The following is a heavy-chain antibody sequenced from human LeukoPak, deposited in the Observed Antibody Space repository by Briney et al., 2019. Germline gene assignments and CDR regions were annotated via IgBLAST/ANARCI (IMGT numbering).Heavy chain of an antibody. V-gene: IGHV4-4*07. D-gene: IGHD3-16*01. CDR2: MYIGGTR. J-gene: IGHJ5*02. CDR3: ARDLPRENSYAYGFWFDP. Sequence: SETLSLTCSVSGVSISNYYWTWIRQPAGRGLEWIGRMYIGGTRNYNPSLKSRVTTSIDTSKNQFSLKLSSVTAADTAVYYCARDLPRENSYAYGFWFDPWGQGTLVTVSS. CDR1: GVSISNYY.